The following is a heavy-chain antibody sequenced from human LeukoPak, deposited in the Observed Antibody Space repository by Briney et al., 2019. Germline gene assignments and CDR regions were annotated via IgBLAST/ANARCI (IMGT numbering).Heavy chain of an antibody. D-gene: IGHD5-12*01. CDR3: AKDFETLSGSGALDI. CDR2: LSWDGETT. Sequence: QPGGSLRLSCAVSGFSFDDYTIYWVRQAPGKGLEWVSLLSWDGETTYYSDSVKGRFTISRDNGKTSLSLQMNSLTIEDTAVYYCAKDFETLSGSGALDIWGQGTTVTVSS. J-gene: IGHJ3*02. CDR1: GFSFDDYT. V-gene: IGHV3-43*01.